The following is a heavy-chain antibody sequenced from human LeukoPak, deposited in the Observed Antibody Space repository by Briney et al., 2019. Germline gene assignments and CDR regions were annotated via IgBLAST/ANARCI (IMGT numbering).Heavy chain of an antibody. Sequence: GGSLRLSCAASGFTFSSYAMSWVRQAPGKGLEWVSTFSGSGGNTYYADSVKGRFTISRDNSKNTLYLQMNTLRAEDTAVYYCAKEGLRFDAFDNWGQGTMVTVSS. J-gene: IGHJ3*02. CDR1: GFTFSSYA. V-gene: IGHV3-23*01. CDR2: FSGSGGNT. D-gene: IGHD5-12*01. CDR3: AKEGLRFDAFDN.